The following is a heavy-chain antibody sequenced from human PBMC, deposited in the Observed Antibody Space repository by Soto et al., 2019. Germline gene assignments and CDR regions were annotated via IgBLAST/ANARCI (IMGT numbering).Heavy chain of an antibody. CDR2: ISSSSSTI. J-gene: IGHJ6*02. V-gene: IGHV3-48*02. D-gene: IGHD5-18*01. Sequence: GGSLRLSCAASGFTFSSYSMNWVRQAPGKGLEWVSYISSSSSTIYYADSVKGRFTISRDNSKNTLYLQMNSLRDEDTAVYYCAKDQFSAMVKDYYYGMDVWGQGTTVTVSS. CDR3: AKDQFSAMVKDYYYGMDV. CDR1: GFTFSSYS.